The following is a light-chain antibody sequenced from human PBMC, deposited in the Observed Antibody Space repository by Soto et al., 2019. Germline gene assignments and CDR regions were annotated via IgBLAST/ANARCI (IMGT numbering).Light chain of an antibody. CDR2: EGS. CDR1: SSDIGSYNL. Sequence: QSALTQPASVSESPGQSITISCTGTSSDIGSYNLVSWYQQHPGKAPKVIIYEGSNRPSGVSNRFSASKSGNKASLTISGLQAEDEADYYCCSYAASSTFNWVFGGGTKVTVL. V-gene: IGLV2-23*03. CDR3: CSYAASSTFNWV. J-gene: IGLJ3*02.